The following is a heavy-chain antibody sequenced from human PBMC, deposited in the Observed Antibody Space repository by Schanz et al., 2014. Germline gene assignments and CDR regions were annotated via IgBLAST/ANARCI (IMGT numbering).Heavy chain of an antibody. J-gene: IGHJ4*02. CDR2: ISGGGGTR. CDR1: GFTFGSYG. CDR3: AKDSTHIDIVLVPTAIDY. D-gene: IGHD2-2*01. Sequence: EEQLLQSGGGLVQPGGSLRLSCAASGFTFGSYGMSWVRQGPGKGLEWVSGISGGGGTRNYADSVKGRFTISRDNSKNTLYLHMNTLRSEDTAVYYCAKDSTHIDIVLVPTAIDYWGQGTLXTVSS. V-gene: IGHV3-23*01.